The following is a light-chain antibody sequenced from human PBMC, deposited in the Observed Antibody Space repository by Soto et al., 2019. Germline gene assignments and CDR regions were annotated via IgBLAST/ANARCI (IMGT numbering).Light chain of an antibody. J-gene: IGKJ5*01. CDR3: QQRHMWPIS. CDR1: QSFRRL. CDR2: NAY. Sequence: EVVLTQSPVTLSLSPGERATLSCSASQSFRRLLAWYHQKPGQALRLLIYNAYTRATGIPPRFSGSGSGTDFTLTISSLEPEDSAVYYCQQRHMWPISFGQGTRLEIK. V-gene: IGKV3-11*01.